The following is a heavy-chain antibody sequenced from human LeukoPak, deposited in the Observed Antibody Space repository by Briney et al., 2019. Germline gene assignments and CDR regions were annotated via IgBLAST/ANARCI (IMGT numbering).Heavy chain of an antibody. V-gene: IGHV3-30*02. D-gene: IGHD2-2*01. CDR1: GFTFSSYS. J-gene: IGHJ4*02. CDR2: IRHDGSNK. Sequence: GGSLRLSCAASGFTFSSYSMNWVRQAPGKGLEWVAFIRHDGSNKYYGDSVKGRFIISRDNSKNTLYLQMNSLRSEDTAVYYCAEDHYSRLLYWGQGTLVTVSS. CDR3: AEDHYSRLLY.